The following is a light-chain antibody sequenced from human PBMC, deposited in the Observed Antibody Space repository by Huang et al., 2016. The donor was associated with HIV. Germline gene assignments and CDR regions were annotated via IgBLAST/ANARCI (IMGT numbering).Light chain of an antibody. CDR3: QQYDSSQGIS. CDR1: QTIKNIY. Sequence: EIVLTQSPDTLSLSPGERATVSCRVSQTIKNIYLAWYQQKPGQGPRLLIYGASSRATDIPDRFSGSGSRTDFTLTINRLEPEDFAVYYCQQYDSSQGISFGQGTRLEMK. V-gene: IGKV3-20*01. J-gene: IGKJ5*01. CDR2: GAS.